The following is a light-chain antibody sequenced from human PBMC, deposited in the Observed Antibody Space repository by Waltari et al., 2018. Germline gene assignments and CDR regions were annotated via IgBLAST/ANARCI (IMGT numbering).Light chain of an antibody. V-gene: IGLV2-14*03. Sequence: QSALTQPASVSGSPGQSITISCTGTSSDVGGYNYVSWYQQYPGKAPKLMIYDVSNRPSGVSNRFSGSKSGNTASLTISGLKAEDEADYYCSSYTSSSTLLFGGGTKVTVV. J-gene: IGLJ2*01. CDR2: DVS. CDR1: SSDVGGYNY. CDR3: SSYTSSSTLL.